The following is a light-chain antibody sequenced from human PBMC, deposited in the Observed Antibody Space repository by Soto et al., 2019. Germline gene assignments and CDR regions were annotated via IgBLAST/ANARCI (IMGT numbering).Light chain of an antibody. CDR2: STS. Sequence: EIVLTQSPGTLSLSPGERATLSCRASQSVSISYLAWYQQKPGQAPRLLIYSTSSRATGIPDRFSGSGSGTDFTLTIRRLEPEEFAVYYCHQYGSSPLTFGHGTKVEIK. CDR3: HQYGSSPLT. CDR1: QSVSISY. V-gene: IGKV3-20*01. J-gene: IGKJ3*01.